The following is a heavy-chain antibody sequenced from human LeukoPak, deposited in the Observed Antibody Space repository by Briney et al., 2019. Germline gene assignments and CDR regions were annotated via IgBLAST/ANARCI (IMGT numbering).Heavy chain of an antibody. V-gene: IGHV6-1*01. D-gene: IGHD3-22*01. J-gene: IGHJ4*02. CDR1: GDSVSSNSAA. CDR3: ARQPDSSGYYPLHYFDY. CDR2: TYYRSKWYN. Sequence: SQTLSLTCAISGDSVSSNSAAWNWLRQSPSRGLEWLGRTYYRSKWYNDYAVSVKSRITINPDTSKNQFSLQLNSVTPEDTAVYYCARQPDSSGYYPLHYFDYWGQGTLVTVSS.